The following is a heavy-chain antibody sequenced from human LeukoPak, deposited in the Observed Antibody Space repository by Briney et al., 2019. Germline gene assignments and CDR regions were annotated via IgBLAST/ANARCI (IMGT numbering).Heavy chain of an antibody. CDR1: GGSISSSSW. D-gene: IGHD1-26*01. CDR2: IYHSGST. J-gene: IGHJ4*02. V-gene: IGHV4-4*02. Sequence: SETLSLTGAVSGGSISSSSWWSWVRQPPGKGLEWIGEIYHSGSTNYNPSLKSRVTISVDKSKNQFSLKLSSVTAADTAVYYCARDNGRVVGATQTDYWGQGTLVTVSS. CDR3: ARDNGRVVGATQTDY.